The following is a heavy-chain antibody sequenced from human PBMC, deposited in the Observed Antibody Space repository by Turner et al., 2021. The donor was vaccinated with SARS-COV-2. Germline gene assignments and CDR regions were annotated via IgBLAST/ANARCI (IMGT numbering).Heavy chain of an antibody. Sequence: QLPLQESGPGLVRPSETLSLTCTVSGDSISSSNYYWGWIRQPPGKGLEWIASISYSGTTYYNPSLRSRVTISVDTSRNQFSLKLSSVTAADTGRYYCARHRNNSSGWYYYGMDVWGQGTTVTVSS. J-gene: IGHJ6*01. V-gene: IGHV4-39*01. CDR3: ARHRNNSSGWYYYGMDV. D-gene: IGHD6-19*01. CDR1: GDSISSSNYY. CDR2: ISYSGTT.